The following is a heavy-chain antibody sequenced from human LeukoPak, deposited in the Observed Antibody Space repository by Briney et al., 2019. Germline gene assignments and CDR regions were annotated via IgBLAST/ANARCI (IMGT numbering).Heavy chain of an antibody. CDR2: IIPIFVIA. CDR1: GVTLSSYS. J-gene: IGHJ4*02. CDR3: ARDGGYSSGCYLDY. D-gene: IGHD6-19*01. V-gene: IGHV1-69*17. Sequence: VKVASKAYGVTLSSYSIGWVRQTRGQGLEWMGRIIPIFVIANSAQNLQGRVTITADKSTSTAYVELRSISTEATATSYCARDGGYSSGCYLDYWGPGTLVTASS.